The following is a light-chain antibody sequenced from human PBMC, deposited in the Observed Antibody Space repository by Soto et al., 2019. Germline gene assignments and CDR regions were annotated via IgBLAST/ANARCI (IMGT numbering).Light chain of an antibody. CDR1: QTITNY. CDR3: QQSYNTPQT. J-gene: IGKJ1*01. Sequence: DIQMTQSPCSLSASVGDRVTITCRASQTITNYFKWYQQQSGIAPKLMIYATDTLQSGVPSRFSGSGPGTDYTLTISSLQPEDFATYYCQQSYNTPQTFGQGTKVDIK. V-gene: IGKV1-39*01. CDR2: ATD.